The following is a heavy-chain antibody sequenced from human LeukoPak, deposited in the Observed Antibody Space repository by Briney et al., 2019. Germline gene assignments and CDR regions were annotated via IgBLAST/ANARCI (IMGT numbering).Heavy chain of an antibody. V-gene: IGHV3-7*03. Sequence: GGSLRLSCAASRFTLSTYWMTWVRQAPGKGLEWVTNIKQGGSEKYYVDSVKGRFTISRDNAKNSLYLQMNSLRAGDTAVYYCARDTAGLDYWGQGTLVTVSS. J-gene: IGHJ4*02. CDR3: ARDTAGLDY. CDR2: IKQGGSEK. CDR1: RFTLSTYW.